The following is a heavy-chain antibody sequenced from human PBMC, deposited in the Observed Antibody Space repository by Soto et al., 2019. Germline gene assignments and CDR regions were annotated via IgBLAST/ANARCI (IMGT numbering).Heavy chain of an antibody. J-gene: IGHJ3*02. CDR2: IYYSGST. CDR3: ATRGSSWYSDAFDI. V-gene: IGHV4-39*01. D-gene: IGHD6-13*01. CDR1: GGSISSSSYY. Sequence: TLSLTCTVSGGSISSSSYYWGWIRQPPGKGLEWIGSIYYSGSTYYNPSLKSRVTISVDTSKNQFSLKLSSVTAADTAVYYCATRGSSWYSDAFDIWGQGTMVTVSS.